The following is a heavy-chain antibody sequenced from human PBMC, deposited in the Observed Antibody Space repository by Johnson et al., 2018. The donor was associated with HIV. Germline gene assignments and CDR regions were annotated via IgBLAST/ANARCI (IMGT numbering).Heavy chain of an antibody. V-gene: IGHV3-53*01. CDR3: ARASNSGDDQAFDS. J-gene: IGHJ3*02. CDR2: IYSGGST. D-gene: IGHD5-12*01. Sequence: VQLVESGGGLIQPGGSLRLSCAASGFTVSSNYMSWVRQAPGRGLEWVSVIYSGGSTYYADSVKGRFTISRDNSKNTLYLQLNSLRAEDTAVYYCARASNSGDDQAFDSWGQGTMVTVSA. CDR1: GFTVSSNY.